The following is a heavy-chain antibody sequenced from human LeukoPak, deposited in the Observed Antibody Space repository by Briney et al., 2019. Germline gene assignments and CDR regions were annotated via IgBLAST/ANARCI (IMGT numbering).Heavy chain of an antibody. Sequence: GGSLRLSCGASGFSFSGAWMSWVRQAPGKGLEWVGRIKSNSDGGTTDSAAPVKGRFTISRDDSKNTLYLQMNSLKTEDTAVYYCTTEIAGPHAFDIWGQGTMVAVSS. CDR3: TTEIAGPHAFDI. J-gene: IGHJ3*02. V-gene: IGHV3-15*01. CDR2: IKSNSDGGTT. CDR1: GFSFSGAW.